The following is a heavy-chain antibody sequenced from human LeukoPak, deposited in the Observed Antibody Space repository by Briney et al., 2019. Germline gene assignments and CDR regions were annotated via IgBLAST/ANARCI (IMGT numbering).Heavy chain of an antibody. CDR1: GFTFGDYA. Sequence: GGSLRLSCTASGFTFGDYAMSWVRQAPGKGLEWVGFIRSKAYGGTTEYAASVKGRFTISRDDSKSIAYLQMNSLKTEDTAVYYCTRDGMGATTFYYYGMDVWGQGTTVTVSS. V-gene: IGHV3-49*04. CDR2: IRSKAYGGTT. CDR3: TRDGMGATTFYYYGMDV. J-gene: IGHJ6*02. D-gene: IGHD1-26*01.